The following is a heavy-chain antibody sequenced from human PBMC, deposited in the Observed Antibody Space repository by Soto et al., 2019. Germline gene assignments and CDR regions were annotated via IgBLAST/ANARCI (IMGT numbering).Heavy chain of an antibody. CDR2: IHSSGST. J-gene: IGHJ5*02. CDR1: GASMNSYH. D-gene: IGHD6-13*01. Sequence: LALTCTVSGASMNSYHWSWIRQPAGKGLEWIGHIHSSGSTNYNPSLKSRVTMSVDTSKNQFSLRLMFLTAADTAVYYCARDQGVAAAGITWFDPWGQGSLVTVSS. V-gene: IGHV4-4*07. CDR3: ARDQGVAAAGITWFDP.